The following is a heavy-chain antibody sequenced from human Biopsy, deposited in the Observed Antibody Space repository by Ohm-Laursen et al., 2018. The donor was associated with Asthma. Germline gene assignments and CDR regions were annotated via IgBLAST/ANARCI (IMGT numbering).Heavy chain of an antibody. Sequence: RSLRLSCSASGFMFRSFGTHWVRQAPGKGLEWVAVISYDGNHKFYEDSVKGRFTISRDNSKNTLYLQMNSLRTEDTAVYYCAKRRGCSGHDNDYWGQGTLVIVSS. D-gene: IGHD5-12*01. V-gene: IGHV3-30*18. CDR2: ISYDGNHK. J-gene: IGHJ4*02. CDR1: GFMFRSFG. CDR3: AKRRGCSGHDNDY.